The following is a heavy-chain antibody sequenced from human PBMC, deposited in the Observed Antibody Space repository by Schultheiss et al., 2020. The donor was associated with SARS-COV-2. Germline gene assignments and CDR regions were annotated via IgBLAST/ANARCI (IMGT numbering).Heavy chain of an antibody. Sequence: SETLSLTCTVSGGSISSGGYYWSWIRQHPGKGLEWIGYIYYSGSTYYNPSLKSRVTISVDTSKNQFSLKLSSVTAEDTAVYYCARDYDFWSGYYGIDYWGQGTLVTVSS. D-gene: IGHD3-3*01. CDR1: GGSISSGGYY. V-gene: IGHV4-31*03. CDR2: IYYSGST. CDR3: ARDYDFWSGYYGIDY. J-gene: IGHJ4*02.